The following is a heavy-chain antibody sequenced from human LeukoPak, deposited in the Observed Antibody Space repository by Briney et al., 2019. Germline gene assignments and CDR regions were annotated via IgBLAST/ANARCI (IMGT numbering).Heavy chain of an antibody. CDR1: GFTFSTYS. Sequence: GGSLRLSCAASGFTFSTYSMNWVRQAPGKGLEWVAVISYDGSNEKYVDSVKGRFTISRDNSKNTLYLQMSSLRTEDTAVYYCARERGDHYDFWSGFYPWGQGTLVTVSS. CDR3: ARERGDHYDFWSGFYP. D-gene: IGHD3-3*01. J-gene: IGHJ5*02. V-gene: IGHV3-30*03. CDR2: ISYDGSNE.